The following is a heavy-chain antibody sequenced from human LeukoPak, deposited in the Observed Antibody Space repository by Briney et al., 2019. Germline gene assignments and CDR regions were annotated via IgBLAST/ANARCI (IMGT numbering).Heavy chain of an antibody. Sequence: KTGGSLRLSCAASGFTFSNYAMNWVRQAPGKGLEWVSSISSRSSYYIYYADSVKGRFTISRDNAKNSLYLQMDSLRAEDTAVYYCVRDPHIVVVPAARVYYFDYWGQGTLVTVSS. J-gene: IGHJ4*02. CDR1: GFTFSNYA. CDR2: ISSRSSYYI. D-gene: IGHD2-2*01. CDR3: VRDPHIVVVPAARVYYFDY. V-gene: IGHV3-21*01.